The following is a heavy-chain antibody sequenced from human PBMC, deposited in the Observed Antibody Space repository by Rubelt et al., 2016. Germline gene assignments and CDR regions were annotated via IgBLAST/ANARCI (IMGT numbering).Heavy chain of an antibody. V-gene: IGHV1-24*01. Sequence: QVQLVQSGAEVKKPGASVKVSCKVSGYTLTELSMHWVRQAPGKGLEWMGGFDPEDGETIYAKKFRGRVTRTEDTATDTADMEVGSLRSEDTAVYYCATASPYCSGGSCYWGQGTLVTVSS. J-gene: IGHJ4*02. CDR3: ATASPYCSGGSCY. CDR2: FDPEDGET. CDR1: GYTLTELS. D-gene: IGHD2-15*01.